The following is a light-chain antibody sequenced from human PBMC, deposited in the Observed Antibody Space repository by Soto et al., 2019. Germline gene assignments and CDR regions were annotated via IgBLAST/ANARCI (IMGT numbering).Light chain of an antibody. CDR2: DTS. CDR3: QQYGTSEII. J-gene: IGKJ5*01. V-gene: IGKV3D-15*01. Sequence: EIVMTHSPATLSVSPGERATLSCRASQSVSSNLAWYQQKPGKAPRLLVYDTSTRATGIPDRYSGSGSGTDFTLTISRLEPEDFAVFFCQQYGTSEIIFGQGTRLEIK. CDR1: QSVSSN.